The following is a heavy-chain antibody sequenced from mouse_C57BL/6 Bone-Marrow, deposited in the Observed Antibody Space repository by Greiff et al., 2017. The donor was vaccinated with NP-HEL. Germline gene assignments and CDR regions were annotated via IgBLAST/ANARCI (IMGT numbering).Heavy chain of an antibody. J-gene: IGHJ2*01. CDR1: GYTFTSYW. CDR2: IHPNSGST. V-gene: IGHV1-64*01. CDR3: ARWVYYEYVDY. Sequence: QVQLQQPGAELVKPGASVKLSCKASGYTFTSYWMHWVKQRPGQGLEWIGMIHPNSGSTNYNEKFKSKATLTVDKSSSTAYMQLSSLTSEDSSVYYCARWVYYEYVDYWGQGTTLTVSS. D-gene: IGHD2-4*01.